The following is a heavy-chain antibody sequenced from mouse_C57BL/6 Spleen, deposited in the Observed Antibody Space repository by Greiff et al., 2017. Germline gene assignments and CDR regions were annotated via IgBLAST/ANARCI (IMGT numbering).Heavy chain of an antibody. CDR2: IDPSDSYT. J-gene: IGHJ2*01. Sequence: QVQLQQPGAELVRPGTSVKLSCKASGYTFTSYWMHWVKQRPGQGLEWIGVIDPSDSYTNYNQKFKGKATLTVDTSSSTAYMQLSSLTSEDSAVYYCARATGTGSPDYWGQGTTLTVSS. CDR3: ARATGTGSPDY. CDR1: GYTFTSYW. D-gene: IGHD4-1*01. V-gene: IGHV1-59*01.